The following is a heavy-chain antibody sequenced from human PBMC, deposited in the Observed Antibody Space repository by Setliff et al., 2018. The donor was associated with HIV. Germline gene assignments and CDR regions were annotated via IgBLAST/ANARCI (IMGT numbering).Heavy chain of an antibody. D-gene: IGHD3-10*01. V-gene: IGHV3-7*01. CDR1: GFTFSSYW. J-gene: IGHJ4*02. CDR2: IKQDGSEK. CDR3: ARDQPSSARAQNYYGSGNPDY. Sequence: PGGSLRLSCAASGFTFSSYWMSWVRQAPGKGLEWVANIKQDGSEKYYVDSVKGRFTISRDNAKNSLYLQMNSLRAEDTAVYYCARDQPSSARAQNYYGSGNPDYWGQGTLVTVSS.